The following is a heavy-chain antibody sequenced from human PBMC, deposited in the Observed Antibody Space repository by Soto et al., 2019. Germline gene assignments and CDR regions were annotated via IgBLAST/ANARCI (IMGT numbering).Heavy chain of an antibody. CDR1: GYPFTSYD. D-gene: IGHD3-3*01. V-gene: IGHV1-8*01. CDR3: ARRGVTIFGVVINWFDP. CDR2: MNPNSGNT. J-gene: IGHJ5*02. Sequence: ASVKVSCKASGYPFTSYDINWVRQATGQGLEWMGWMNPNSGNTGYAQKFQGRVTMTRNTSISTAYMELSSLRSEYTAVYYCARRGVTIFGVVINWFDPWGQGTLVTVSS.